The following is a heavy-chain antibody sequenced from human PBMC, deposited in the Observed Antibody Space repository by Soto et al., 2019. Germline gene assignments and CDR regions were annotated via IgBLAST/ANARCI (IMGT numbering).Heavy chain of an antibody. CDR2: ISGRGDST. CDR3: AKDPYFDFWSGYYYFDY. CDR1: GFTFSSYA. J-gene: IGHJ4*02. D-gene: IGHD3-3*01. V-gene: IGHV3-23*01. Sequence: GGSLRLSCAASGFTFSSYAMSWVRQAPGKGLEWVSAISGRGDSTYYADSVKGRFTISRDNSRNTLYLQMNSLRAEDTAVYYCAKDPYFDFWSGYYYFDYWGQGTLVTVSS.